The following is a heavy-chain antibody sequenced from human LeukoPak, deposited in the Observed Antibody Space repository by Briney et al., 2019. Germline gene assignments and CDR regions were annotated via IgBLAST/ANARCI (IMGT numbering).Heavy chain of an antibody. CDR1: GGTISGNYY. V-gene: IGHV4-4*07. D-gene: IGHD3-22*01. CDR2: IYARGST. CDR3: AKAVGTYYYDSSGYYSLSFNY. Sequence: PSETLSLTCTVSGGTISGNYYWSGIRQPAGKGLEWIGRIYARGSTNYNPSLKSRVTISVDTSKSQFSLKLSSVRAEDTAVYYCAKAVGTYYYDSSGYYSLSFNYWGQGTLVTVSS. J-gene: IGHJ4*02.